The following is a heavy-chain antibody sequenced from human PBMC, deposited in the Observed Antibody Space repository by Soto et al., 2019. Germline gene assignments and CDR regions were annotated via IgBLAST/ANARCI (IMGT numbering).Heavy chain of an antibody. Sequence: SETLSLTCTVSGGSISSGDYYWSWIRQPPGKGLEWIGYIYHSGSTNYNPSLKSRVTISVDTSKNQFSLKLSSVTAADTAVYYCASGPPLVEYCSSTSCYPDYYYYMDVWGKGTTLTVSS. V-gene: IGHV4-30-4*01. CDR2: IYHSGST. J-gene: IGHJ6*03. CDR1: GGSISSGDYY. D-gene: IGHD2-2*01. CDR3: ASGPPLVEYCSSTSCYPDYYYYMDV.